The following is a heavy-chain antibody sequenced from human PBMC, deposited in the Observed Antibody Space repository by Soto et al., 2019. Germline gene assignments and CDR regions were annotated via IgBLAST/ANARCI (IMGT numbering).Heavy chain of an antibody. CDR3: AREAYYDILTGQDY. CDR1: GYTFTSYG. D-gene: IGHD3-9*01. J-gene: IGHJ4*02. CDR2: ISAYNGNT. Sequence: VASVKVSCKASGYTFTSYGISWVRQAPGQGLEWMGWISAYNGNTNYAQKLQGRVTMTTDTSTSTAYMELRSLRSDDTAVYYCAREAYYDILTGQDYWGQGTLVTVSS. V-gene: IGHV1-18*04.